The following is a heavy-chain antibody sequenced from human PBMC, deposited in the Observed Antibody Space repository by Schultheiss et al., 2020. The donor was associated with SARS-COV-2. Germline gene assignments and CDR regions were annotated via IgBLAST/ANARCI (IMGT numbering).Heavy chain of an antibody. CDR2: IIPIFGTA. Sequence: SVKVSCKASGGTFSSYAISWVRQAPGQGLEWMGGIIPIFGTANYAQKFQGSVTITADESTSTAYMELSSLRSEDTAVYYCAREAHRSGYHDYWGQGTLVTVSS. CDR1: GGTFSSYA. D-gene: IGHD3-22*01. V-gene: IGHV1-69*13. CDR3: AREAHRSGYHDY. J-gene: IGHJ4*02.